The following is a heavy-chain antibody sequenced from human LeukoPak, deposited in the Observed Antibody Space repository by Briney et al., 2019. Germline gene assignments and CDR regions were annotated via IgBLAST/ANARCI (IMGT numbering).Heavy chain of an antibody. Sequence: GGPLRLSCAASGFTFRSYGMNWVRQAPGKGLEWVSYITSSGSTIYYADSVKGRFTISRDNAKNSLYLQMNSLRAEDTALYHCARQGVYGSGSYYPYWGEGTLVTVSS. V-gene: IGHV3-48*03. CDR1: GFTFRSYG. D-gene: IGHD3-10*01. J-gene: IGHJ4*02. CDR3: ARQGVYGSGSYYPY. CDR2: ITSSGSTI.